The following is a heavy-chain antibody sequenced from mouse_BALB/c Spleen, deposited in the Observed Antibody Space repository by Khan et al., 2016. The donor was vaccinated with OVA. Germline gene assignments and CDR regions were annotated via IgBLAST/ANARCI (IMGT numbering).Heavy chain of an antibody. J-gene: IGHJ3*01. CDR2: IDPTTGYT. Sequence: QVQLKQSGAELAKPGASMKMSCKASGYTFTTYWMHWVKQRPGQGLEWIGYIDPTTGYTEYNQKFKDRATLTTDKSSSTAYMQLSSLTSEDSAVEYCARRGLYGIVAYWGQGTLVTVSA. V-gene: IGHV1-7*01. D-gene: IGHD2-1*01. CDR1: GYTFTTYW. CDR3: ARRGLYGIVAY.